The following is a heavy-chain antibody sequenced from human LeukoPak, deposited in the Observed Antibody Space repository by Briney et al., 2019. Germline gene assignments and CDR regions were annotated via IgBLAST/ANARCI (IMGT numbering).Heavy chain of an antibody. CDR3: ARRYGDYGYGWFDP. J-gene: IGHJ5*02. V-gene: IGHV4-61*02. CDR2: IYTSGST. CDR1: GGSISSASYY. Sequence: SQTLSLTCTVSGGSISSASYYWSWIRQPAGKGLEWIGRIYTSGSTDYNPSLKSRVTISIDTSKNQFSLKLSSVTAADTAVYYCARRYGDYGYGWFDPWGQGTLVTVSS. D-gene: IGHD4-17*01.